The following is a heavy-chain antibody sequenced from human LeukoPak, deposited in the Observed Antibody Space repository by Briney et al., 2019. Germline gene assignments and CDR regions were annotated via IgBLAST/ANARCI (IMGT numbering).Heavy chain of an antibody. CDR3: ARAPYQLLLNWFDP. CDR2: INGDGSST. J-gene: IGHJ5*02. CDR1: GFTFSSYW. D-gene: IGHD2-2*01. Sequence: GGSLRLSCAASGFTFSSYWMHWVRQGPGKGLVWVSRINGDGSSTSYADSVKGRFTISRDNAKNTLYLQMNSLRAEDTAVYYCARAPYQLLLNWFDPWGQGTLVTVSS. V-gene: IGHV3-74*01.